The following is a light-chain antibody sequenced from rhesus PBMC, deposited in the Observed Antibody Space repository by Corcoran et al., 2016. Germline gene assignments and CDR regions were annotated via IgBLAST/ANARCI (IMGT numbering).Light chain of an antibody. CDR3: LQYRSSPFT. V-gene: IGKV1-22*01. J-gene: IGKJ3*01. CDR1: QSISSW. CDR2: KAS. Sequence: DIQMTQSPSSLSASVGDTVTITCRASQSISSWLDWYQQKPGKAPKLLIYKASSLQSGVPSRFSGSGSGKDLTLTSSVLQPEDIATYYWLQYRSSPFTFGPGTKRDIK.